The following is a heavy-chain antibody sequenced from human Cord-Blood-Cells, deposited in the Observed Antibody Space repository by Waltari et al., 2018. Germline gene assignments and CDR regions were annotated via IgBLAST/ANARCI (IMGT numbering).Heavy chain of an antibody. V-gene: IGHV4-59*01. CDR1: GGSISSYY. CDR2: IYYSGST. Sequence: QVQLQESGPGLVKPSETLSLTCTVSGGSISSYYWSWIRPPPGKGLEWIGYIYYSGSTNYNPSLKSRVTISVDTSKNQFSLKLSSVTAVDTAVYYCARSSRYYYGSGSPYFDYWGQGTLVTVSS. D-gene: IGHD3-10*01. J-gene: IGHJ4*02. CDR3: ARSSRYYYGSGSPYFDY.